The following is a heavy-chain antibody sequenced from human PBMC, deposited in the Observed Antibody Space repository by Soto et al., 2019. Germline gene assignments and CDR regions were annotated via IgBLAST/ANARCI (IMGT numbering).Heavy chain of an antibody. CDR3: AREKHSSSGYYYYGMDV. Sequence: ASVKVSCKASGGTFSSYAISWVRQAPGQGLEWMGGIIPIFGTANYAQKFQGRVTITADESTSTAYMELSSLRSEDTAVYYCAREKHSSSGYYYYGMDVWGQGTTVTVSS. J-gene: IGHJ6*02. CDR2: IIPIFGTA. V-gene: IGHV1-69*13. D-gene: IGHD6-6*01. CDR1: GGTFSSYA.